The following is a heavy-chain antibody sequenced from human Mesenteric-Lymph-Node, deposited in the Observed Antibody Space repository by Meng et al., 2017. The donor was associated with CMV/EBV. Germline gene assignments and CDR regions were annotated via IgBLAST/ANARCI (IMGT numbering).Heavy chain of an antibody. CDR1: GFTFSSYA. CDR2: ISYDGSNK. V-gene: IGHV3-30*04. Sequence: GGSLRLSCAASGFTFSSYAMHWVRQAPGKGLEWVAVISYDGSNKYYADSVKGRFTISRDNSKNTLYLQMNSLRAEDTALYYCARGWYSKGDYWGQGTLVTVSS. D-gene: IGHD4-11*01. J-gene: IGHJ4*02. CDR3: ARGWYSKGDY.